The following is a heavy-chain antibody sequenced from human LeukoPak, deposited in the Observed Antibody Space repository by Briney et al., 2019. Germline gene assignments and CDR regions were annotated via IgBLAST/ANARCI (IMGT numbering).Heavy chain of an antibody. J-gene: IGHJ4*02. Sequence: GGSLRLSCAASGFTFSSYEMTWVRQAPGKGLEWVSYISSSSSTIYYADSVKGRFTISRDNANNSLFLQMNSLRAEDTSVYYCATSDYGGLDYWGQGNLVTVSS. CDR2: ISSSSSTI. V-gene: IGHV3-48*03. CDR3: ATSDYGGLDY. CDR1: GFTFSSYE. D-gene: IGHD4-23*01.